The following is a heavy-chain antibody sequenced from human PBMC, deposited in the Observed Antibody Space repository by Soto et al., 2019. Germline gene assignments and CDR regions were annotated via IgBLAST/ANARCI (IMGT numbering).Heavy chain of an antibody. CDR2: IYYSGST. D-gene: IGHD1-26*01. CDR3: ARVGVGATTHFDY. Sequence: PSETLSLTCTVSGGSISSYYWSWIRQPPGKGLEWIGYIYYSGSTNYSPSLKSRVTISVDTSKNQFSLKLSSVTAADTAVYYCARVGVGATTHFDYWGQGTLVTVSS. CDR1: GGSISSYY. J-gene: IGHJ4*02. V-gene: IGHV4-59*01.